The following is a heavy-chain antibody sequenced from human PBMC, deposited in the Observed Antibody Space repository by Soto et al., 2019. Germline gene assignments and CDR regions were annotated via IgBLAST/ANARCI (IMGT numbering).Heavy chain of an antibody. V-gene: IGHV5-51*01. CDR3: ARVWEMATVAACDY. CDR2: IYPGDSDT. CDR1: GYTLTNYW. Sequence: GESLKISCRVSGYTLTNYWIAWVRQMPGKGLEWMGIIYPGDSDTRYSPSFQGQVTISVDKSINTAYLQWSSLKASDSAMYYCARVWEMATVAACDYWGQGTLVTVSS. J-gene: IGHJ4*02. D-gene: IGHD6-13*01.